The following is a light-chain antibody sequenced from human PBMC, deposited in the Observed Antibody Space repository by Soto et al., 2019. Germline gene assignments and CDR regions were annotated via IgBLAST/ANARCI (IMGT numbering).Light chain of an antibody. V-gene: IGKV1-5*01. CDR1: QSVRSW. CDR2: DAS. J-gene: IGKJ1*01. CDR3: QHYHDYPWT. Sequence: DIQMTQSPSTLSGSVGDRVTITCRASQSVRSWLAWYQQKPGTAPKLLIFDASRLESGVPSRFSGGGSETEFTLTISSLQPDDVATYYCQHYHDYPWTFGQGTKVDIK.